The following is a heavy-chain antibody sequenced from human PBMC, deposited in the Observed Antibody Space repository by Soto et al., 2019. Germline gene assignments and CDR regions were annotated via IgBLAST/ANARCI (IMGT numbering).Heavy chain of an antibody. Sequence: QVQLVESGGGVVQPGGSLRLTCAASGFTFSEYGIHWVRQAPGKGLEWVAIPSYDGRHTSYVDSVKGRFTISRDNSGNTACLEMNRLRGEDTAVYYCAKTRNSVINYNYYDNMDVWGQGTTVTVSS. J-gene: IGHJ6*02. CDR3: AKTRNSVINYNYYDNMDV. CDR1: GFTFSEYG. CDR2: PSYDGRHT. V-gene: IGHV3-30*18. D-gene: IGHD3-10*01.